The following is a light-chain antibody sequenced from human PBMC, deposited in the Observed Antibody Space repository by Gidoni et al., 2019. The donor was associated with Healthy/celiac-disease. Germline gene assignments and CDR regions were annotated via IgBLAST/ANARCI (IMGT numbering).Light chain of an antibody. J-gene: IGKJ1*01. Sequence: AIRMTQSPSSFSASTGDRVTITCRASQGISSYLAWYQQKPGQAPKLLIYAAATLQSGVPSRFSGSGSGTDFTLTISCLQSEDFATYYCQQYYSYPRTFXXXTKXEIK. CDR1: QGISSY. CDR2: AAA. CDR3: QQYYSYPRT. V-gene: IGKV1-8*01.